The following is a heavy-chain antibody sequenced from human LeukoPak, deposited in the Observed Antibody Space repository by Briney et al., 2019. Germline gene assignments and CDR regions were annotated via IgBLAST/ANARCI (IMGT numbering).Heavy chain of an antibody. CDR3: AKDARIWQVVGYFDY. CDR2: IRYDGSNK. CDR1: GFTFSSYG. J-gene: IGHJ4*02. V-gene: IGHV3-30*02. Sequence: GGSLRLSCAASGFTFSSYGMHWVRQAPGKGLEWVAFIRYDGSNKYYADSVKGRFTISRDNSKNTLYLQMNSLRAEDTAVYYCAKDARIWQVVGYFDYWGQGTLVTVSS. D-gene: IGHD2-15*01.